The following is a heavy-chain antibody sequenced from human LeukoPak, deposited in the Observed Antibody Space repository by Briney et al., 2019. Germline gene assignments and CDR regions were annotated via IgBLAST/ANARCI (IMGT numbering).Heavy chain of an antibody. CDR1: GFTFSSYA. V-gene: IGHV3-30-3*01. J-gene: IGHJ6*02. Sequence: GGSLRLSCAASGFTFSSYAMHWVRQAPGKGLEWVAVISYDGSNKYYADSVKGRFTISRDNSKNTLYLQMNSLRDEDTAVYYCARDTAWNWNGDYYYGMDVWGQGTTVTVSS. D-gene: IGHD1-1*01. CDR3: ARDTAWNWNGDYYYGMDV. CDR2: ISYDGSNK.